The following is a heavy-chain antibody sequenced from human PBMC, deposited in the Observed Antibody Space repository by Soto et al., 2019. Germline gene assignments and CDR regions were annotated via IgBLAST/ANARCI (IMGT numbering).Heavy chain of an antibody. Sequence: QVQLQESGPGLVKPSQTLSLTCTVSGGSISSGGYYWSWIRQHPGKGLEWIGYIYYSGSTSHNPSLKSRVTISVDTSKNQFSLKLSSVTAADTAVYYCARGRSNDYGDYCFDYWGQGTLVTVSS. CDR1: GGSISSGGYY. CDR2: IYYSGST. D-gene: IGHD4-17*01. V-gene: IGHV4-31*03. J-gene: IGHJ4*02. CDR3: ARGRSNDYGDYCFDY.